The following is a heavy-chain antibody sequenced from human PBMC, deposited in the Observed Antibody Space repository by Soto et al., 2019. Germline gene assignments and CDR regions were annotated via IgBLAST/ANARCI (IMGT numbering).Heavy chain of an antibody. V-gene: IGHV3-21*01. CDR1: GFTFSSYS. J-gene: IGHJ6*02. CDR3: ARDHSQYQLLHYGMDV. CDR2: ISSSSSYI. D-gene: IGHD2-2*01. Sequence: GGSLRLSCAASGFTFSSYSMNWVRQAPGKGLEWVSSISSSSSYIYYADSVKGRFTISRDNAKNSLYLQMNSLRAEDTAVYYCARDHSQYQLLHYGMDVWGQGTTVTVSS.